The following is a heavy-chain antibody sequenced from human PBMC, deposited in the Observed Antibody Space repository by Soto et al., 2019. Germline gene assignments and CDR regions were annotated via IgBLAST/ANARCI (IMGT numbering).Heavy chain of an antibody. J-gene: IGHJ4*02. Sequence: GESLKISCKGSGYSFTSYWISWVRQMPGKGLEWMGRIDPSDSYTNYSPSFQGHVTISADKSISTAYLQWSSLKASDTAMYYCATERRSGWYFDYWGKGTLVTVS. CDR1: GYSFTSYW. CDR2: IDPSDSYT. CDR3: ATERRSGWYFDY. D-gene: IGHD6-19*01. V-gene: IGHV5-10-1*01.